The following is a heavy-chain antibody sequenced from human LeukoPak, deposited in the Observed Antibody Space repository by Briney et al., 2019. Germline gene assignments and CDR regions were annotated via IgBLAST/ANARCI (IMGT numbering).Heavy chain of an antibody. CDR3: AIQPWGSGNNWYFDL. V-gene: IGHV1-2*02. Sequence: ASVKVSCKASGHTFTAYYIHWVRQAPGQWLEWMGWISPNSGGTDYAQKFQGRVTMTRDTSISTTYVELSSLTSDDTAVYYCAIQPWGSGNNWYFDLWGRGTLVTVSS. CDR2: ISPNSGGT. J-gene: IGHJ2*01. D-gene: IGHD7-27*01. CDR1: GHTFTAYY.